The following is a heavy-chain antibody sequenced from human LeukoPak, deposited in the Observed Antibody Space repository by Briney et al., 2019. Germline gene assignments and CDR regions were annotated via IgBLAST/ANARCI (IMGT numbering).Heavy chain of an antibody. J-gene: IGHJ3*02. CDR1: GGTFSSCT. Sequence: VASVKVSCKASGGTFSSCTISWVRQAPGQGLEWMGRIIPILGIANYAQKFQGRVTITADKSTSTAYMELSSLRSEDTAVYYCAVSSSGWYEGLDAFDIWGQGTMVTVSS. D-gene: IGHD6-19*01. V-gene: IGHV1-69*02. CDR3: AVSSSGWYEGLDAFDI. CDR2: IIPILGIA.